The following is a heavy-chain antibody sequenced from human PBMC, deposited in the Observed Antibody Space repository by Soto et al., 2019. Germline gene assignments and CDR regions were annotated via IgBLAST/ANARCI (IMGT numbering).Heavy chain of an antibody. V-gene: IGHV4-30-2*01. D-gene: IGHD2-21*02. CDR2: IYHSGST. J-gene: IGHJ4*02. CDR1: GGSISSGGYS. CDR3: ARGDTGGNSEPNYFDY. Sequence: PSETLSLTCAVSGGSISSGGYSWSWIRQPPGKGLEWIGYIYHSGSTYYIPSLKSRVTISVDRSKNQFSLKLSSVTAADTAVYYCARGDTGGNSEPNYFDYWGQGTLVTVSS.